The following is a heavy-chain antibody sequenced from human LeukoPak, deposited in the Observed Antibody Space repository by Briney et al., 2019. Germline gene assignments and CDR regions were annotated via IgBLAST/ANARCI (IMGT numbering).Heavy chain of an antibody. CDR1: EFTFGNYW. D-gene: IGHD2-21*02. Sequence: GGSLRLSCAASEFTFGNYWMTWVRQAPGKGLEWVANINRDGSKNDFVDSVKGRFTISRDNAKNFLYLQMNSLRAEDTAVYFCARDSAPYCGDDCYFDAFDLWGQGTMVTVSS. V-gene: IGHV3-7*03. CDR2: INRDGSKN. CDR3: ARDSAPYCGDDCYFDAFDL. J-gene: IGHJ3*01.